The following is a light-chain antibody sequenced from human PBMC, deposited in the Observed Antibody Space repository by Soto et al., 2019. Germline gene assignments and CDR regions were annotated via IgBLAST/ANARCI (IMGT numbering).Light chain of an antibody. CDR3: QQYGSSPRT. J-gene: IGKJ1*01. V-gene: IGKV3-20*01. CDR2: GAS. Sequence: EIVLTQSPGTLSFFPGERATLSCRASQTVSSGQLAWYQQKPGQAPRLLIYGASTRATGIPDRFSGGGSATDFTLTISRLEPEDFAVYYCQQYGSSPRTFGQGTKVDIK. CDR1: QTVSSGQ.